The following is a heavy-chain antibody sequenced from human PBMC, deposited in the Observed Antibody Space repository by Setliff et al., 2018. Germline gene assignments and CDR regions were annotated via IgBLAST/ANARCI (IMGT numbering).Heavy chain of an antibody. D-gene: IGHD2-8*01. CDR2: VRFDGSYK. J-gene: IGHJ4*02. CDR1: GFVFGTYG. V-gene: IGHV3-30*02. CDR3: AKVKKPLIRGSGFDY. Sequence: SLQISCAASGFVFGTYGMHWVRQAPGKGLDWVASVRFDGSYKVYADSVKGRFTISRDNSENTLFLQMTSLRPEDTGIYYCAKVKKPLIRGSGFDYWGRGTLVTVSS.